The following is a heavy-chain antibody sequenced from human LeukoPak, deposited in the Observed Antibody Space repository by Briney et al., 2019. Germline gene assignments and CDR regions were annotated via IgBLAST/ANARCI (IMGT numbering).Heavy chain of an antibody. J-gene: IGHJ4*02. V-gene: IGHV4-30-2*01. CDR3: ATHEQYNWNYFDY. CDR1: GGSINSGGSY. D-gene: IGHD1-20*01. CDR2: IFHSGST. Sequence: SETLSLTCDVSGGSINSGGSYWSWIRQPPGKGLEWIGYIFHSGSTYYNPSLKSRVTISIDRSKNQFSLKLSAVTAADTAIYYCATHEQYNWNYFDYRGQGTLVTVSS.